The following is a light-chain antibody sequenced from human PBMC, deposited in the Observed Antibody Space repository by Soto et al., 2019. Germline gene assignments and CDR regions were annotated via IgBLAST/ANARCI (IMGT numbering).Light chain of an antibody. CDR1: SSDVGGYNY. V-gene: IGLV2-14*01. Sequence: QSALTQPASVSGSPGQSITISCTGTSSDVGGYNYVSWYQQHPGKAPKLMIYEVSNRPSGVSNRFSDSKSGNTASLTISGLQAEDEADYYCSSYTSGSTWVFGGGTKVTVL. CDR2: EVS. J-gene: IGLJ3*02. CDR3: SSYTSGSTWV.